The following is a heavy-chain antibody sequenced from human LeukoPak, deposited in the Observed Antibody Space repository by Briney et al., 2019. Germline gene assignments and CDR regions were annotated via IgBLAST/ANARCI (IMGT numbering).Heavy chain of an antibody. D-gene: IGHD3-9*01. CDR1: GFTFSDYY. Sequence: PGGSLRLSCAASGFTFSDYYMSWIRQAPGKGLEWVSYISSSSSYTNYADSVKGRFTISRDNAKNSLYLQMNSLRAEDTAVYYCARDLGDILTGYYTNPYFDYWGQGTLVTASS. CDR2: ISSSSSYT. CDR3: ARDLGDILTGYYTNPYFDY. J-gene: IGHJ4*02. V-gene: IGHV3-11*05.